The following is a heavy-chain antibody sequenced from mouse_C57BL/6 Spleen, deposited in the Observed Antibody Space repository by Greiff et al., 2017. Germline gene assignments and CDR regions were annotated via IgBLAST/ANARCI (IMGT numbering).Heavy chain of an antibody. V-gene: IGHV1-53*01. D-gene: IGHD2-1*01. CDR3: ARYRDDGYGNYGYFDV. CDR1: GYTFTSYW. Sequence: QVQLKQPGTELVKPGASVKLSCKASGYTFTSYWMHWVKQRPGQGLEWIGNINPSNGGTNYNEKFKSKATLTVDKSSSTAYMQLSSLTSEDSAVYYCARYRDDGYGNYGYFDVWGTGTTVTVSS. CDR2: INPSNGGT. J-gene: IGHJ1*03.